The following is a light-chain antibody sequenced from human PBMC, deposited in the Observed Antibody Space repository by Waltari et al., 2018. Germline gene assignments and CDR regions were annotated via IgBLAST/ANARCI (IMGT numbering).Light chain of an antibody. CDR2: EVS. CDR1: TSDVGRSNY. Sequence: QSALTQPASVSGSPGQSITISCTGPTSDVGRSNYVSWYQQHPGTPPKPMIYEVSHRPSGVSNRFSGSKSGNTASLTISGLQAEDEADYYCSSFTGSDTHVFGTGTKVTVL. J-gene: IGLJ1*01. CDR3: SSFTGSDTHV. V-gene: IGLV2-14*01.